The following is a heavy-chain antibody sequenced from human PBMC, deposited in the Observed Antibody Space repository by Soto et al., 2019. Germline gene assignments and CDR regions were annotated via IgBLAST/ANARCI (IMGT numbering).Heavy chain of an antibody. CDR3: ARLKTYDILNKSDY. Sequence: QVQLQESGPGLVKPSGTLSLTCAVSGGSIGSSNWWSWVRQPPGKGLEWIGEIYDSGSTNYNPSLKSRVPISLDKSKNQFSLKLSSVTAADTAVYYCARLKTYDILNKSDYWGQGSLVTVSS. J-gene: IGHJ4*02. CDR2: IYDSGST. D-gene: IGHD3-9*01. CDR1: GGSIGSSNW. V-gene: IGHV4-4*02.